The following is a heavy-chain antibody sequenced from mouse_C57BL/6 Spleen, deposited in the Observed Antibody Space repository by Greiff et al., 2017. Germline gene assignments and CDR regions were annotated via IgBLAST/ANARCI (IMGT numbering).Heavy chain of an antibody. CDR1: GYAFSSSW. J-gene: IGHJ4*01. CDR3: ARGTVENAMDY. V-gene: IGHV1-82*01. Sequence: VQLQQSGPELVKPGASVKISCKASGYAFSSSWMNWVKQRPGKGLEWIGRIYPGDGDTNYNGKFKGKATLTADKSSSTAYMQLSSLTSEDSAVYFCARGTVENAMDYWGQGTSVTVSS. D-gene: IGHD1-1*01. CDR2: IYPGDGDT.